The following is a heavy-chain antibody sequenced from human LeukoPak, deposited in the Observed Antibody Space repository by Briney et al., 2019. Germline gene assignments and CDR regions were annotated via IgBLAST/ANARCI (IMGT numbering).Heavy chain of an antibody. Sequence: SVKVSCKASGGTFSSYAISWVRQAPGQGLEWMGRIIPILGIANYAQKFQGRVTITADKSTSTAYMELSSLRSEDTAVYYCARSSPPYCGGDCYSSYYYGMDVWGQGTTVTVSS. CDR1: GGTFSSYA. D-gene: IGHD2-21*02. CDR3: ARSSPPYCGGDCYSSYYYGMDV. CDR2: IIPILGIA. J-gene: IGHJ6*02. V-gene: IGHV1-69*04.